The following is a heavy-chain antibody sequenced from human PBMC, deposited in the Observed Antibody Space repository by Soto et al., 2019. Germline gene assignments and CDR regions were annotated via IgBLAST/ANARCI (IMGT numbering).Heavy chain of an antibody. CDR1: GYTFTSYS. V-gene: IGHV1-18*01. CDR2: ISAYNGNT. D-gene: IGHD3-10*01. Sequence: QVQLVQSGAEVKKPGASVKVSCKASGYTFTSYSISWVRQAPGQGLEWMGWISAYNGNTNYAQKLQGRVTMTTDTSTSTAYMELRSLRSDDTAVYYCARAIARPTYYYGSGSYYMDVWGKGTTVTVSS. CDR3: ARAIARPTYYYGSGSYYMDV. J-gene: IGHJ6*03.